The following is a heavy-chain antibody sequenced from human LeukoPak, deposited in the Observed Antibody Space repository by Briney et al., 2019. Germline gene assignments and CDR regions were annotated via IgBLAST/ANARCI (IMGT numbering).Heavy chain of an antibody. CDR2: IHSSGVT. D-gene: IGHD5-12*01. J-gene: IGHJ4*02. CDR1: GDSIVNYY. V-gene: IGHV4-59*01. Sequence: SETLSLTCSVSGDSIVNYYWSWIRQSPGKALEWLGYIHSSGVTNYNSSFKSRVTISVDTSKNQFSLKLNSVTAADTAVYSSARQTSAYPYYFDFWGQGTLVTVSS. CDR3: ARQTSAYPYYFDF.